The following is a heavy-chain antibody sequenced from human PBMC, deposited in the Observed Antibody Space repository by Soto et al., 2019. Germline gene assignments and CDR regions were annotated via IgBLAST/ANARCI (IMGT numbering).Heavy chain of an antibody. J-gene: IGHJ4*02. D-gene: IGHD7-27*01. CDR1: GYTFSSYA. V-gene: IGHV1-3*01. CDR3: ARDTGDGTFDF. CDR2: INVGYGNT. Sequence: QVHLVQSGAEVRKPGASVKVSCKASGYTFSSYAMHWVRQAPGQRLEWMGWINVGYGNTKSSQKFQDRVTISRATSASTAYMELTSLRSEDTAVYYCARDTGDGTFDFWGQGTLVTVSS.